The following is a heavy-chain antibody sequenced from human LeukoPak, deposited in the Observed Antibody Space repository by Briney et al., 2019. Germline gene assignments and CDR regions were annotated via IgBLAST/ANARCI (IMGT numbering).Heavy chain of an antibody. Sequence: SQTLSLTCTVSGGSISSGSYYRSWIRQPAGKGLEWIGRIYTSGSTNYNPSLKSRVTISVDTSKNQFSLKLSSVTAADTAVYYCAREAPLLDWNYHGMDVWGQGTTVTVSS. CDR1: GGSISSGSYY. V-gene: IGHV4-61*02. CDR3: AREAPLLDWNYHGMDV. CDR2: IYTSGST. J-gene: IGHJ6*02. D-gene: IGHD3/OR15-3a*01.